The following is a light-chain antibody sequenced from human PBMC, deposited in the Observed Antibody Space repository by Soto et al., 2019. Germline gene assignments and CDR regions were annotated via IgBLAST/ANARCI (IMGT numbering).Light chain of an antibody. CDR2: DAS. CDR1: QDISNY. V-gene: IGKV1-33*01. Sequence: DIQMTQSPSSLSASVGDRVTITCQASQDISNYLNWYQQKPGKAPKLLIYDASNLETGVPSRFSGSGSGTDFTLTISSLQPEDFATYYCQQSYSSKLTFGQGTKVDIK. J-gene: IGKJ1*01. CDR3: QQSYSSKLT.